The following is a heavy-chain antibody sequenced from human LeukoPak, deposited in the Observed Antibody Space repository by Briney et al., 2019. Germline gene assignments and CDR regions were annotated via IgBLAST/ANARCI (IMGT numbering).Heavy chain of an antibody. V-gene: IGHV1-69*05. J-gene: IGHJ3*02. CDR1: GYTFTSYG. CDR2: IIPIFGTA. D-gene: IGHD6-6*01. Sequence: SVKVSCKASGYTFTSYGISWVRQAPGQGLEWMGGIIPIFGTANYAQKFQGRVTITTDESTSTAYMELSSLRSEDTAVYYCAGYSSSLAFDIWGQGTMVTVSS. CDR3: AGYSSSLAFDI.